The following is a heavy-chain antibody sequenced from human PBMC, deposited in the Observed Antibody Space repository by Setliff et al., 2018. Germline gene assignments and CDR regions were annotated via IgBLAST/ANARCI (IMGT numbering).Heavy chain of an antibody. V-gene: IGHV3-49*04. CDR3: TPWTGTSRLHY. Sequence: SLRLSCTTSGFPFGDYAITWVRQAPGKGLEWVGFIRGKPSSGTTEYAASVKGRFTISRDDSKSIAYLQMSSLKTEDTALYYCTPWTGTSRLHYWGQGTLVTVSS. CDR1: GFPFGDYA. CDR2: IRGKPSSGTT. D-gene: IGHD1-7*01. J-gene: IGHJ4*02.